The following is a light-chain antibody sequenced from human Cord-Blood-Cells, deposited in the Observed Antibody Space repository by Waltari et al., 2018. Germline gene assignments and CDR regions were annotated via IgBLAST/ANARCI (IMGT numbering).Light chain of an antibody. CDR1: SSNIRRNT. CDR3: AAWDDSLNGRV. J-gene: IGLJ3*02. V-gene: IGLV1-44*01. Sequence: QSVLTPPPSASGTPGPRVTTPWSGSSSNIRRNTLNWYQQLPGTAPKLRIYSNNQRPSGVPDRFSGSKSGTSASLAISGLQSEDEADYYCAAWDDSLNGRVFGGGTKLTVL. CDR2: SNN.